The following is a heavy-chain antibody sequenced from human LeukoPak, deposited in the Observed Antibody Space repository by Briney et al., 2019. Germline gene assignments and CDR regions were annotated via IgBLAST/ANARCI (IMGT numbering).Heavy chain of an antibody. CDR2: ISASGGST. CDR3: AKIAVLGLWYFEL. D-gene: IGHD6-19*01. J-gene: IGHJ2*01. V-gene: IGHV3-23*01. CDR1: GFTFSNHG. Sequence: PGGSLRLSCAASGFTFSNHGMSWVRQAPGQGLEWVSSISASGGSTYYADSVKGRFTISRDNSKNTLYLQTNSLRVEDTAIYYCAKIAVLGLWYFELWGRGALVTASS.